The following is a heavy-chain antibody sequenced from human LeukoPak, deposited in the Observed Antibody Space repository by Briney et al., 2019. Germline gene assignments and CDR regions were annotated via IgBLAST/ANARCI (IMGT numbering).Heavy chain of an antibody. V-gene: IGHV3-33*01. D-gene: IGHD3-22*01. CDR1: GFTFSSYG. J-gene: IGHJ4*02. CDR2: IWCDGSNK. CDR3: ARDRPVYDSSGYYYRDLDY. Sequence: GRSLRLSCAASGFTFSSYGMHWVRQAPGKGLEWVAVIWCDGSNKYYADSVKGRFTISRDNSKNTLYLQMNSLRAEDTAVYYCARDRPVYDSSGYYYRDLDYWGQGTLVTVSS.